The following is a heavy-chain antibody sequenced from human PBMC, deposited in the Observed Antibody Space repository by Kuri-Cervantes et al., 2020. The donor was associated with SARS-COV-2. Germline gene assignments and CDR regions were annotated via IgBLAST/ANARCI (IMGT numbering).Heavy chain of an antibody. V-gene: IGHV3-74*01. Sequence: GESLRLSCAASGFTFGNYWMHWVRQAPGKGLVWVSRFMSDGTSPSYADSVRGRFTISRDNSKNTLYLQMNSLRADDTAVYYCAKSDWFDPWGQGTLVTVSS. CDR3: AKSDWFDP. J-gene: IGHJ5*02. CDR2: FMSDGTSP. CDR1: GFTFGNYW.